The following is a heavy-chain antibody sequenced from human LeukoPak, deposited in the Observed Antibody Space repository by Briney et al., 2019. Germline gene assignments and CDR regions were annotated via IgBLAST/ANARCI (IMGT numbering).Heavy chain of an antibody. CDR1: GFTFSSHD. J-gene: IGHJ2*01. V-gene: IGHV3-13*05. CDR2: IGTAGDP. D-gene: IGHD6-19*01. Sequence: GGSLRLSCAASGFTFSSHDMHWVRQATGKGLEWVSAIGTAGDPYYPGSVKGRFTISREDAKNSLYLQMNSLRAGDTAVYYCARAHSGWSRYWYFDLWGRGTLVTVSS. CDR3: ARAHSGWSRYWYFDL.